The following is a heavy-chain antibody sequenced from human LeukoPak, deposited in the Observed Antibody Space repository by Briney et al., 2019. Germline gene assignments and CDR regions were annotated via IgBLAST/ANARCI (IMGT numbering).Heavy chain of an antibody. D-gene: IGHD4-17*01. J-gene: IGHJ3*02. V-gene: IGHV4-59*11. CDR3: ARDLVTVTIVFDI. Sequence: PSGTLSLSCAVSVDSFSIHCWTWIRQPPGKGLEWIGYISYIGNTNYDPSLKTRLTISRDTCKNQFSLKLSSETAADPAVYYCARDLVTVTIVFDIWGQGTMVSVSS. CDR2: ISYIGNT. CDR1: VDSFSIHC.